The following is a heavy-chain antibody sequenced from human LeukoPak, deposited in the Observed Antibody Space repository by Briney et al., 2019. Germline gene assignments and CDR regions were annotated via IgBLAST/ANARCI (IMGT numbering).Heavy chain of an antibody. CDR2: ISSSGSTI. CDR1: GFTFSRHG. D-gene: IGHD3-10*02. J-gene: IGHJ6*04. CDR3: AELGITMIGGV. Sequence: GGTLRLSCAASGFTFSRHGMNWVRQAPGKGLEWVSYISSSGSTIYYADSVKGRFTISRDNAKNSLYLQMNSLRAEDTAVYYCAELGITMIGGVWGKGTTVTISS. V-gene: IGHV3-48*03.